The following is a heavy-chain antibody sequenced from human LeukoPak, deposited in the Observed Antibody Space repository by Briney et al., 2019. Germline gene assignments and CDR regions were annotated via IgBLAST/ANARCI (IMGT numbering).Heavy chain of an antibody. J-gene: IGHJ5*02. CDR2: IWYDGSNE. V-gene: IGHV3-33*01. Sequence: GGSLRLSCAASGFTFSSYNMHWVRQAPGKGLEWVAVIWYDGSNEYYADSVKGRFTISRDNSKNTLYLQMNSLRAEDTAMYYCARDFCSRTSCHNLSWGLGTLVTVSS. CDR1: GFTFSSYN. D-gene: IGHD2-2*01. CDR3: ARDFCSRTSCHNLS.